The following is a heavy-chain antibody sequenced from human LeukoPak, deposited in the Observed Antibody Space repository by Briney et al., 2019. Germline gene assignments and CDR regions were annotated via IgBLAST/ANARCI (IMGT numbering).Heavy chain of an antibody. Sequence: PGGSLRLSCAASGFTFDDYAMHWVRQAPGKGLEWVSGISWNSGSIGYADSVKGRFTISRDNDKNSLYLQMNSLRAEDTALYYCAKGEYYYDSSGYPIDYWGQGTLVTVSS. V-gene: IGHV3-9*01. CDR1: GFTFDDYA. CDR3: AKGEYYYDSSGYPIDY. CDR2: ISWNSGSI. D-gene: IGHD3-22*01. J-gene: IGHJ4*02.